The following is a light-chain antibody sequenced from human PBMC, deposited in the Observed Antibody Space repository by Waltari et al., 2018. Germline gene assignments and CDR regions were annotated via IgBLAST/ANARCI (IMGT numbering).Light chain of an antibody. Sequence: SYELTQPPSVSVSPGQSARITCSGAALPKQYAYWYQQKPGQAPVLVIYKDSERPSGIPGRFSGSSSGTTVTLTISGVQAEDEADYYCQSADSSGTYHVVFGGGTKLTVL. CDR3: QSADSSGTYHVV. CDR1: ALPKQY. CDR2: KDS. J-gene: IGLJ2*01. V-gene: IGLV3-25*03.